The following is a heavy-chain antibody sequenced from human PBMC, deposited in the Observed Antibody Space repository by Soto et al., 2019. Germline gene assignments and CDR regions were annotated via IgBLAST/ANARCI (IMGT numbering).Heavy chain of an antibody. CDR3: ATDHGIAVAGNYYYDGMDV. CDR1: GYTLTELS. D-gene: IGHD6-19*01. J-gene: IGHJ6*02. Sequence: QVQLVQSGAEVKKPGASVKVSCKVSGYTLTELSMHWVRQAPGKGLEWMGGFDPEDGETIYAQKFQGRVTMTEDTSTDTAYMELSSLRSEDTAVYYCATDHGIAVAGNYYYDGMDVWGQGTTVTVSS. CDR2: FDPEDGET. V-gene: IGHV1-24*01.